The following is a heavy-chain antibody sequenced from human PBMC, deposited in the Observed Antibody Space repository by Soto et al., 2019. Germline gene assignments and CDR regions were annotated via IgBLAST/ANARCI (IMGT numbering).Heavy chain of an antibody. CDR1: GFTFSSYS. J-gene: IGHJ4*02. CDR2: IYYDSDTI. Sequence: LSLTCAASGFTFSSYSMNWVRQAPGKGLEWVAYIYYDSDTIYYADSVKGRFTISRDNSKNTLYLQMNSLRAEDTAVYYCARGGTPIDYWGQGTLVTVS. D-gene: IGHD3-16*01. V-gene: IGHV3-33*08. CDR3: ARGGTPIDY.